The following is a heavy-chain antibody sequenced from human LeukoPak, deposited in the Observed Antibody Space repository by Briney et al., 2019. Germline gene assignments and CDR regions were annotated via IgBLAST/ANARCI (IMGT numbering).Heavy chain of an antibody. Sequence: GGSLRLSRTASGLTFSTSGFNWVRQAPGKGLECVASIGPTGSDRYHADSIKGRFTISRDNANNFLYLQMNSLRAEDTAVYYCATETNGRHYDYWGQGTLLTVSS. V-gene: IGHV3-21*06. J-gene: IGHJ4*02. CDR3: ATETNGRHYDY. D-gene: IGHD1-14*01. CDR2: IGPTGSDR. CDR1: GLTFSTSG.